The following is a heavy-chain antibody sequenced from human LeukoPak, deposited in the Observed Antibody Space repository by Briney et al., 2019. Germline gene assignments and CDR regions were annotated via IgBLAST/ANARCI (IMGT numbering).Heavy chain of an antibody. Sequence: PGRSLRLSCAASGFTFDDYAMHWVRQAPGKGLEWVSGISWNSGSIGYADSVKGRFTISRDNSKNTLYLQMNSLRAEDTAVYYCATLSGAYYYGSGSYPPFDYWGQGTLVTVSS. D-gene: IGHD3-10*01. CDR2: ISWNSGSI. CDR3: ATLSGAYYYGSGSYPPFDY. V-gene: IGHV3-9*01. J-gene: IGHJ4*02. CDR1: GFTFDDYA.